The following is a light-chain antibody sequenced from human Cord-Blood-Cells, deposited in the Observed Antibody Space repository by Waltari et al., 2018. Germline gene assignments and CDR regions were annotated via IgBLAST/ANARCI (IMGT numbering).Light chain of an antibody. CDR3: QQYNNWLT. J-gene: IGKJ4*01. V-gene: IGKV3-15*01. CDR1: QRVSSN. Sequence: EIAMTHSPATLSVSPGERATLSCRASQRVSSNLAGYQQKPGQAPRLLIYGAYTRAAGIPARFSVRGYGTEFTLTISSLQSEDFAVYYCQQYNNWLTFGGGTKVEIK. CDR2: GAY.